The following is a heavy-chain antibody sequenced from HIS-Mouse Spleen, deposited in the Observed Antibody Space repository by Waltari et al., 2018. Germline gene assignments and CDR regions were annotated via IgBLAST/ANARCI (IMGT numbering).Heavy chain of an antibody. CDR1: GCSISRSLYY. J-gene: IGHJ2*01. Sequence: QLQLQESGPGLVKPSETLSLPCTVPGCSISRSLYYLGWIRPPPGKGLEWIGSIYYSGRTYYNPSLKSRVTISVDTSKNQFSLKLSSVTAADTAVYYCAREIPYSSSWYDWYFDLWGRGTLVTVSS. D-gene: IGHD6-13*01. CDR3: AREIPYSSSWYDWYFDL. CDR2: IYYSGRT. V-gene: IGHV4-39*07.